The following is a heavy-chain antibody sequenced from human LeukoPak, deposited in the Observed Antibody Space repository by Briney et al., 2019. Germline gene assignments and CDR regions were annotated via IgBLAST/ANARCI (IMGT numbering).Heavy chain of an antibody. D-gene: IGHD4/OR15-4a*01. CDR2: IHASGST. Sequence: SETLSLTCSVSGGSISNSYWSWIRQPAGKGLEWIGRIHASGSTNYNSSLKGRVTMSIDTSKNQFSLKLRSVTAADTAIYFCAREYGDFDYWGRGTLVAVSS. J-gene: IGHJ4*02. CDR3: AREYGDFDY. CDR1: GGSISNSY. V-gene: IGHV4-4*07.